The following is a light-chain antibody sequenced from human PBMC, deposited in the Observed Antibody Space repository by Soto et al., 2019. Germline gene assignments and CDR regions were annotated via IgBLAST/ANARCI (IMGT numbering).Light chain of an antibody. CDR1: QSISSN. J-gene: IGKJ1*01. CDR3: QQYNALPPWT. V-gene: IGKV3-15*01. Sequence: VLKNTLGNMSLTPGERATLSCRAIQSISSNYLAWYQQKPGQAPRLLIYGASTRAADIPARFSGSVSGTEFSLTISRLQSEDFAIYYCQQYNALPPWTFAQGTIVDTK. CDR2: GAS.